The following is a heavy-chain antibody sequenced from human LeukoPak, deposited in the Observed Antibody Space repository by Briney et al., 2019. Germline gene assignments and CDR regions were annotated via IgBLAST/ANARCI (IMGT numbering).Heavy chain of an antibody. Sequence: GGSLRLSCAASGFTFSSYWMHWVRQAPGKGLVWFSRINTDGSSTSYADSVKGRFTISRDNAKNTLYLQMNSLRAEDTAVYYCARDGGYCSGGSCDPYYWGQGTLVTVSS. CDR2: INTDGSST. CDR1: GFTFSSYW. V-gene: IGHV3-74*01. D-gene: IGHD2-15*01. J-gene: IGHJ4*02. CDR3: ARDGGYCSGGSCDPYY.